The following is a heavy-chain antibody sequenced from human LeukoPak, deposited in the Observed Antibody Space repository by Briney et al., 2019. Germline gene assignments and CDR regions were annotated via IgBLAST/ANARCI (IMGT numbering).Heavy chain of an antibody. CDR2: VYYSGST. D-gene: IGHD3-16*01. J-gene: IGHJ5*02. CDR3: AKHLTNAYYDMIWFDP. CDR1: GGSISNHY. Sequence: SETLSLTCTVSGGSISNHYWSWIRQAPGKGLEWIGYVYYSGSTNYNPSVKSRVTISVDTSNNQFSLRLSSVTAADTAVYYCAKHLTNAYYDMIWFDPWGQGTPVTVTS. V-gene: IGHV4-59*11.